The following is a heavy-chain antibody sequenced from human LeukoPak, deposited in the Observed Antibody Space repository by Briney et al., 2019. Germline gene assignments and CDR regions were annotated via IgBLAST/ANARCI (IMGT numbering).Heavy chain of an antibody. Sequence: GGSLRLSCEASGFTFSSYWMSWVRQAPGKGLEWVANIKQDGSEKYYVDSVKGRFTISRDNAKNSLYLQMNSLRAEDTAVYYCERGAWTFDYWGQGTLVSVSS. CDR3: ERGAWTFDY. J-gene: IGHJ4*02. V-gene: IGHV3-7*01. CDR1: GFTFSSYW. D-gene: IGHD3/OR15-3a*01. CDR2: IKQDGSEK.